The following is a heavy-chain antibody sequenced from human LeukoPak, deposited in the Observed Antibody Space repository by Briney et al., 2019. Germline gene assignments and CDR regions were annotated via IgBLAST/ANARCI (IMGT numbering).Heavy chain of an antibody. D-gene: IGHD6-19*01. CDR3: ARGGWYSGAYTALYYFDY. CDR1: GYTFTNYD. Sequence: ASVKVSCKASGYTFTNYDINWVRQATGQGLEWMGWMNPNSGNAGYAQKFQDRVTMTRSTSISTAYMELSSLRSEDTAVYYCARGGWYSGAYTALYYFDYWGQGTLVTVSS. J-gene: IGHJ4*02. V-gene: IGHV1-8*01. CDR2: MNPNSGNA.